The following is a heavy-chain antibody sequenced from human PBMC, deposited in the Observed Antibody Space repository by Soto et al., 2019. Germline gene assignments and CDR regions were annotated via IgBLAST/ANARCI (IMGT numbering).Heavy chain of an antibody. V-gene: IGHV3-23*01. Sequence: GGSLRPSCAASGFTFSSYAMSWVRQAPGRGLGWVSAISGSGGSTYYADSVKGRFTISRDNSKNTLYLQMNSLRAEDTAVYYCAKRYSRGWQGLDWYFDLWGRGTLVTVSS. CDR2: ISGSGGST. CDR1: GFTFSSYA. CDR3: AKRYSRGWQGLDWYFDL. D-gene: IGHD6-19*01. J-gene: IGHJ2*01.